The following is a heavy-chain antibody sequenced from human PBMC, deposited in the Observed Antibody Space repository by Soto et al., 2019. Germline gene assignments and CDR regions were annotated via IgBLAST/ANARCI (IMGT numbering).Heavy chain of an antibody. CDR1: GYTFTSYD. J-gene: IGHJ6*02. CDR3: ARRGYSSSWYYYYYYGMDV. D-gene: IGHD6-13*01. Sequence: QVQLVQSGAEVKKPGASVKVSCKASGYTFTSYDINWVRQATGQGLEWMGWMNPNSGNTGYEQKVQGGATITRNTSISTAYMELSSLRSEDTAVYYCARRGYSSSWYYYYYYGMDVWGQGTTVTVSS. CDR2: MNPNSGNT. V-gene: IGHV1-8*01.